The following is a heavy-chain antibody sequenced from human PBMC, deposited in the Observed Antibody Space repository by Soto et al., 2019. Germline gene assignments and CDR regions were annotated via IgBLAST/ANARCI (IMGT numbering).Heavy chain of an antibody. Sequence: PGGALRLSCAASGFTFSSYAISWVRQAPGKGLEWVSAISVSGGSTYYADSVKGRFTISRDNSKNTLYLQMNSLRAEDTAVYYCAKDLVVKAAMVSYFDYWGQGTLVTVSS. D-gene: IGHD5-18*01. V-gene: IGHV3-23*01. CDR3: AKDLVVKAAMVSYFDY. CDR2: ISVSGGST. J-gene: IGHJ4*02. CDR1: GFTFSSYA.